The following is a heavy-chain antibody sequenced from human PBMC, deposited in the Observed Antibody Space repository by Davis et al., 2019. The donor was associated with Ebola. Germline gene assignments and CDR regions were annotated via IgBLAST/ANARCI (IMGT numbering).Heavy chain of an antibody. J-gene: IGHJ6*02. Sequence: ASVKVSCKASGYTFTGYYMHWVRQAPGQGLEWMGWINPNSGGTNYAQKFQGWVTMTRDTSISTAYMELSRLRSDDTAVYYCARDGNWNYNGMDVWGQGTTVTVSS. CDR1: GYTFTGYY. D-gene: IGHD1-7*01. V-gene: IGHV1-2*04. CDR2: INPNSGGT. CDR3: ARDGNWNYNGMDV.